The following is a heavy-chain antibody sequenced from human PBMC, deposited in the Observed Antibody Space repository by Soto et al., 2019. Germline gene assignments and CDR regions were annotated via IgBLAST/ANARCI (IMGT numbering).Heavy chain of an antibody. J-gene: IGHJ6*02. CDR3: ARVRDVFWSGLTANYYYGMDF. CDR2: IYYSGST. Sequence: SETLSLTCTVSGGSIRSGDYYWSWIRQPPGKGLESIGYIYYSGSTYYNQSLKSRVTISVDTSKNQFSLKLSSVTAADTAVYYFARVRDVFWSGLTANYYYGMDFWGQGTTVTVSS. V-gene: IGHV4-30-4*01. CDR1: GGSIRSGDYY. D-gene: IGHD3-3*01.